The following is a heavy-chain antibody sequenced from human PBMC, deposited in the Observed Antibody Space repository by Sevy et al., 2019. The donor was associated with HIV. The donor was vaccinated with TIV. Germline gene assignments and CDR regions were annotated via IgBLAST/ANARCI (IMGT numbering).Heavy chain of an antibody. J-gene: IGHJ4*02. CDR3: ARGVGGDYYDSSGPIDY. Sequence: SETLSLTCTVSGGSISSYYWSWIRQPPGKGLEWIGYIYHSGSTNYNHSLKSRVNISVDTSKNQFSLKLSSVTAADTAVYYCARGVGGDYYDSSGPIDYWGQGTLVTVSS. D-gene: IGHD3-22*01. CDR1: GGSISSYY. CDR2: IYHSGST. V-gene: IGHV4-59*01.